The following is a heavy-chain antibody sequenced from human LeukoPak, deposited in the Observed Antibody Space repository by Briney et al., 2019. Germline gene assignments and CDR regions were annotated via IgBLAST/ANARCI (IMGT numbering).Heavy chain of an antibody. J-gene: IGHJ5*02. CDR1: GFTFSSYA. CDR3: AKSVAGINWFDP. Sequence: GGSLRLSCAASGFTFSSYAMSWVRQAPGKGLEWVSAISGSGGSTYYADSVKGRFTISRDNSKNTLYLQMNSLRPEDTAVYYCAKSVAGINWFDPWGQGTLVTVSS. V-gene: IGHV3-23*01. D-gene: IGHD6-19*01. CDR2: ISGSGGST.